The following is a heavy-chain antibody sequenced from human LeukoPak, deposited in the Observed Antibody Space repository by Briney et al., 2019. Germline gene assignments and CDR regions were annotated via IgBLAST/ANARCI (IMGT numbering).Heavy chain of an antibody. Sequence: GGSLRLSCAASGFTFSSYAMSWVRQAPGKGLEWVSAISGSGGSTYYADSVKGRFTISRDNSKNTLYLQMNSLRAEDTAVYYCANDTRSSGWLRTNDAFDIWGQGTMVTVSS. D-gene: IGHD6-19*01. CDR3: ANDTRSSGWLRTNDAFDI. CDR2: ISGSGGST. CDR1: GFTFSSYA. V-gene: IGHV3-23*01. J-gene: IGHJ3*02.